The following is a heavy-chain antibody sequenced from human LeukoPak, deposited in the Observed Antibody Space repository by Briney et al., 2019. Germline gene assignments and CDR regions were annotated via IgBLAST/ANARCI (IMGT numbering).Heavy chain of an antibody. Sequence: PSETLSLTCTVSGGSISSYYWSWIRQPPGKGLEWIGYIYYSGSTNYNPSLKSRVTISVDTSKNQFSLKLSSVTAADTAVYYCAREGRIAAASNLNWFDPWGQGTLVTVSS. CDR2: IYYSGST. D-gene: IGHD6-13*01. CDR3: AREGRIAAASNLNWFDP. J-gene: IGHJ5*02. CDR1: GGSISSYY. V-gene: IGHV4-59*01.